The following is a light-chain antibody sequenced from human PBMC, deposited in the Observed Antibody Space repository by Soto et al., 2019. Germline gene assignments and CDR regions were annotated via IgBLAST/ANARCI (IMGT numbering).Light chain of an antibody. CDR3: QQYGSSPLIT. V-gene: IGKV3-20*01. Sequence: DIVLTQSPGTLSLSPGERATLSCRASQGVSSSFLAWYQQKPGQAPRLLIYGASSRSTGIPDSFSGSGSGTDFTLTISRLEPADFAVSYCQQYGSSPLITFGGGTKLEIK. CDR2: GAS. CDR1: QGVSSSF. J-gene: IGKJ2*01.